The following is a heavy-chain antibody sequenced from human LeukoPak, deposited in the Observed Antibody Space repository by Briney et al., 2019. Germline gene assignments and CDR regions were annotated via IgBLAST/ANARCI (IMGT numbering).Heavy chain of an antibody. CDR3: ARAPSIAAAGNWFDP. J-gene: IGHJ5*02. D-gene: IGHD6-13*01. Sequence: SETLSLTCTVSGGSISSSSYYWGWIRQPPGKGLEWIGEINHSGSTNYNPSLKSRVTISVDTSKNQFSLKLSSVTAADTAVYYCARAPSIAAAGNWFDPWGQGTLVTVSS. CDR2: INHSGST. V-gene: IGHV4-39*07. CDR1: GGSISSSSYY.